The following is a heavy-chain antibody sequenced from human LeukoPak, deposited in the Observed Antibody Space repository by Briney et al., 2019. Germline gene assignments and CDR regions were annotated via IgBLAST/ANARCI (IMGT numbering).Heavy chain of an antibody. D-gene: IGHD3-22*01. Sequence: ASVKVSCNASVYTFTGYYMHWVRQAPGQGLEWMGWINPNSGGTNYAQKFQGRVTMTRDTSISTAYMELSRLRSDDTAVYYCARVDSSGYYPILFDYWGQGTLVTVSS. CDR2: INPNSGGT. V-gene: IGHV1-2*02. J-gene: IGHJ4*02. CDR3: ARVDSSGYYPILFDY. CDR1: VYTFTGYY.